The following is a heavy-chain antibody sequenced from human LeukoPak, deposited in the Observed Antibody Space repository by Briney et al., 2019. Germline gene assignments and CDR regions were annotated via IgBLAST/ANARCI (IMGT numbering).Heavy chain of an antibody. V-gene: IGHV3-48*04. D-gene: IGHD3-22*01. CDR2: ISSSSSTI. Sequence: PGGSLRLSCAASGFTFSSYSMNWVRQAPGKGLEWVSYISSSSSTIYYADSVKGRFTTSRDNAKNSLYLQMNSLRAEDTAVYYCARDLEADYYDSSGLDYWGQGTLVTVSS. J-gene: IGHJ4*02. CDR3: ARDLEADYYDSSGLDY. CDR1: GFTFSSYS.